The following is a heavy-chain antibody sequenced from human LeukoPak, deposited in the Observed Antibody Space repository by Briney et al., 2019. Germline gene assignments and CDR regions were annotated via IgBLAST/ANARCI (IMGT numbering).Heavy chain of an antibody. D-gene: IGHD3-22*01. J-gene: IGHJ4*02. Sequence: GGSLRLSCAASGFTFSSYEMNWVRQAPGKGLEWVSYISSSGSTIYYADSVKGRFTISRDNAKNSLYLQMNSLRAEDTAVYYCARDQGQLDYYDSSGGGHWGQGTLVTVSS. CDR3: ARDQGQLDYYDSSGGGH. CDR1: GFTFSSYE. V-gene: IGHV3-48*03. CDR2: ISSSGSTI.